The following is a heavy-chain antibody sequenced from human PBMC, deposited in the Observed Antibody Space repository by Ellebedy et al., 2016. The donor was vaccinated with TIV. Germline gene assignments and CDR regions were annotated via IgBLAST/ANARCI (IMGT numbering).Heavy chain of an antibody. V-gene: IGHV3-7*03. CDR2: IKQDGSEK. Sequence: GESLKISCVASGFSFSSYWMSWVRQVPGKGPEWVANIKQDGSEKYYVDSVKGRFTISRDNAKNPLFLEMSSLRVDDTAVYYCVRDKIEGATTLDYWGQGTLVTISA. CDR3: VRDKIEGATTLDY. D-gene: IGHD1-26*01. CDR1: GFSFSSYW. J-gene: IGHJ4*02.